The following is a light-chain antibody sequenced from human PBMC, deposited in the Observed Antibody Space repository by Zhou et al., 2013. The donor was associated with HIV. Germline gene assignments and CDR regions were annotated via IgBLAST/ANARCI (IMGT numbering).Light chain of an antibody. Sequence: EIVLTQSPGTLSLSPGERATLSCRASQSVSSKSLAWYQQKPGQSPRLLIYGASSRATGIPDRFSGSGSGTVFTLTISRLEPEDFAVYYCQQYHNSPPWTFGQGTKVEMK. J-gene: IGKJ1*01. CDR3: QQYHNSPPWT. CDR1: QSVSSKS. CDR2: GAS. V-gene: IGKV3-20*01.